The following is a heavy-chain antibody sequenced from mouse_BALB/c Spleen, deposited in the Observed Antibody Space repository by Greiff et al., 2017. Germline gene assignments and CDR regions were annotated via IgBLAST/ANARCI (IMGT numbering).Heavy chain of an antibody. CDR3: ARSPDGYYVSWFAY. J-gene: IGHJ3*01. CDR1: GYTFTSYV. V-gene: IGHV1-14*01. D-gene: IGHD2-3*01. CDR2: INPYNDGT. Sequence: EVHLVESGPELVKPGASVKMSCKASGYTFTSYVMHWVKQKPGQGLEWIGYINPYNDGTKYNEKFKGKATLTSDKSSSTAYMELSSLTSEDSAVYYGARSPDGYYVSWFAYWGQGTLVTVSA.